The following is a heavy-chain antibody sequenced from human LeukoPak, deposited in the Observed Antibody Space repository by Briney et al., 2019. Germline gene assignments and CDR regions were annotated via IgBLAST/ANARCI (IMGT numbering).Heavy chain of an antibody. CDR3: ARDSFIRTAYSGSLNRFDP. Sequence: SSETLSLTCTVSGGSVSSGSYYWGWIRQPPGKGLEWIGYIYYSGSTNYNPSRKSRLTISVDTSKHQFSLKLSSVTAADTAVYYCARDSFIRTAYSGSLNRFDPWGPGNPGRRLL. J-gene: IGHJ5*02. V-gene: IGHV4-61*01. CDR2: IYYSGST. D-gene: IGHD5-12*01. CDR1: GGSVSSGSYY.